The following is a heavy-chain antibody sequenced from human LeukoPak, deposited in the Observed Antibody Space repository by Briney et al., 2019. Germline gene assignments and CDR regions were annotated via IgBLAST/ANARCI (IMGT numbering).Heavy chain of an antibody. CDR1: GGSISSYY. V-gene: IGHV4-59*01. D-gene: IGHD4-23*01. CDR2: IYYSGST. J-gene: IGHJ4*02. CDR3: ARGRLLYGGNSPFDY. Sequence: PSETLSLTCTVYGGSISSYYWSWIRQPPGKGLEWIGYIYYSGSTNYNPSLKSRVTISVDTSKNQFSLELSSVTAADTAVYYCARGRLLYGGNSPFDYWGQGTLVTVSS.